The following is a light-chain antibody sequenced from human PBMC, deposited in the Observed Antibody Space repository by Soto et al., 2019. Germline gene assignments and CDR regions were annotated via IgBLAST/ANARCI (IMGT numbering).Light chain of an antibody. Sequence: QSALTQPASVSGSLGQSITISCTGSSSDIGTYNYVSWYQHHPGKAPKLVIYGVTNRPSGVSDRFCGSKSVNTASLTISGLQAEDEADYYCRSYTTTSTYVFRSGTKVTVL. V-gene: IGLV2-14*01. CDR3: RSYTTTSTYV. CDR2: GVT. CDR1: SSDIGTYNY. J-gene: IGLJ1*01.